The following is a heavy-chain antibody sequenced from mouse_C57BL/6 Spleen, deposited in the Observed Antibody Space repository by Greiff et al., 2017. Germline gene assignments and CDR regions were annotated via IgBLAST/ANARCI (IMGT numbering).Heavy chain of an antibody. CDR3: ARRGHGSSPAWFAY. V-gene: IGHV1-55*01. CDR2: IYPGSGST. D-gene: IGHD1-1*01. J-gene: IGHJ3*01. CDR1: GYTFTSYW. Sequence: QVQLQQPGAELVKPGASVKMSCKASGYTFTSYWITWVKQRPGQGLEWIGDIYPGSGSTNYNEKFQSKATLTVDTSSSTAYMQLSSLTSEDSAVYYGARRGHGSSPAWFAYWGQGTLVTVSA.